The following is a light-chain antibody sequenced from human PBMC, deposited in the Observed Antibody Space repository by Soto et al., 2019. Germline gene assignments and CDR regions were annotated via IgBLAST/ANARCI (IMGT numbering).Light chain of an antibody. V-gene: IGKV1-5*03. CDR1: QTISSW. CDR2: KAS. CDR3: DHSHSYSER. J-gene: IGKJ4*01. Sequence: DIQMTQSPSTLSGSAGDRVTITCRASQTISSWLAWYQQKPGKAPKLLIYKASTLKSGVPSRFSGSGSGTECTRTICGMKPDDCATDQCDHSHSYSERVGGGTKVDIK.